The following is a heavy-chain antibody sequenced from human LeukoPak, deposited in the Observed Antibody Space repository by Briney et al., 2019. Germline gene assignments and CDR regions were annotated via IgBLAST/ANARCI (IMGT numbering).Heavy chain of an antibody. CDR2: IYYSGST. D-gene: IGHD6-19*01. Sequence: KTSQTLSLTCTVSGGSISSGGYYWSWIRQHPGKGLEWIGYIYYSGSTYYNPSLKSRVTISVDTSRNQFSLKLSSVTAADTAVYYCASLAVAGLSEGYWGQGTLVIVSS. CDR1: GGSISSGGYY. J-gene: IGHJ4*02. CDR3: ASLAVAGLSEGY. V-gene: IGHV4-31*03.